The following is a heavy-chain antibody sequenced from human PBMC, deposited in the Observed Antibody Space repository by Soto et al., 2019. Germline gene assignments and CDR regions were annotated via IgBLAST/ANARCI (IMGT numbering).Heavy chain of an antibody. CDR1: EFTFSNYE. CDR2: ISYTGSTI. D-gene: IGHD3-22*01. Sequence: GGSLRLSCVGSEFTFSNYEMNWVRQAPGKGLEWVSYISYTGSTIYYADSVRGRFTISRDNSKNSLYLQMNSLRAEDTAVYYCARGLRNYYDRSGLHYWGQGTLVTVS. V-gene: IGHV3-48*03. J-gene: IGHJ4*02. CDR3: ARGLRNYYDRSGLHY.